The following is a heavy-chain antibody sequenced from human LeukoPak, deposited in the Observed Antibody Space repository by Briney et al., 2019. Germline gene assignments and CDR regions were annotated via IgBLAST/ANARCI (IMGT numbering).Heavy chain of an antibody. CDR3: MAVVGATTGGGY. CDR1: GFTFSSYG. D-gene: IGHD1-26*01. J-gene: IGHJ4*02. CDR2: IRYDGSNK. Sequence: GGSLRLSCAASGFTFSSYGMHWVRQAPGKGLEWVAFIRYDGSNKYYADSVKGRFTISRDNSKNTLYLQMNSLRAEDTAVYYCMAVVGATTGGGYWGQGTLVTVSS. V-gene: IGHV3-30*02.